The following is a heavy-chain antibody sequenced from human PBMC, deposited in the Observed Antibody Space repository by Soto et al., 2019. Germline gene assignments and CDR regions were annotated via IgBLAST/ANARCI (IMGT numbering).Heavy chain of an antibody. Sequence: QVQLVQSGAEEKKPGASVKVSCKASGYTFTSYAMHWVRQAPGQRLEWMGWINAGNGNTKYSQKFQGRVTSTRDTSASTAYMELISLRSEDTAVYYCARSIVVVTALDYWGQGTLVTVSS. CDR2: INAGNGNT. J-gene: IGHJ4*02. D-gene: IGHD2-21*02. V-gene: IGHV1-3*05. CDR1: GYTFTSYA. CDR3: ARSIVVVTALDY.